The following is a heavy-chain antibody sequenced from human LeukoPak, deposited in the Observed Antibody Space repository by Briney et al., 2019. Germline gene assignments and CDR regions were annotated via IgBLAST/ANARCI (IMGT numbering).Heavy chain of an antibody. CDR3: ATPYYDILTGYYTLDY. CDR2: IIPIFGTA. Sequence: SVKVSCKASGGTFSSYAISWVRQAPGQGLEWMGGIIPIFGTANYAQKFQGRVTITADESTSTAYMELSSLRSEDTAVYYCATPYYDILTGYYTLDYWGQETLVTVSS. V-gene: IGHV1-69*13. D-gene: IGHD3-9*01. J-gene: IGHJ4*02. CDR1: GGTFSSYA.